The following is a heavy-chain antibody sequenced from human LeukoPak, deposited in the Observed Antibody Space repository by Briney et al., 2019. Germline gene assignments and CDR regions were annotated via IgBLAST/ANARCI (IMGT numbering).Heavy chain of an antibody. V-gene: IGHV3-30*04. CDR1: GFTFSSYA. D-gene: IGHD3-22*01. CDR2: ISYDGSNK. J-gene: IGHJ4*02. CDR3: ARVLLHY. Sequence: GGSLRLSCAASGFTFSSYAMHWVRQAPGKGLEWVAVISYDGSNKYYADSVKGRFTISRDNSKNTLYLQMNSLRAEDTAVYYGARVLLHYWGQGTLVTVSS.